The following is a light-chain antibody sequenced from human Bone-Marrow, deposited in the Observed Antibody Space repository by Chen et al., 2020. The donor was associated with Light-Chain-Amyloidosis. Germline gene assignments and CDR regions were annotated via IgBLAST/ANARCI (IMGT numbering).Light chain of an antibody. CDR2: GAS. CDR1: QSVSSN. CDR3: QKYNNWPPLT. J-gene: IGKJ4*01. V-gene: IGKV3-15*01. Sequence: EIVMVQSPATLSVSPGERATLSCRASQSVSSNLAWYQQKPGQAPRLLIYGASIRATGIPARFSGSGSGTGVTLTVSSLQSEDCAVYYCQKYNNWPPLTFGGGTKVEIK.